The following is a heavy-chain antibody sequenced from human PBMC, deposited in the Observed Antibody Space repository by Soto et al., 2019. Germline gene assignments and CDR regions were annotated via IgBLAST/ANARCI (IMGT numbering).Heavy chain of an antibody. V-gene: IGHV1-3*01. D-gene: IGHD4-17*01. CDR1: GYTFTSYA. J-gene: IGHJ6*02. CDR3: ARVPGAYGDYYYYYGMDV. Sequence: ASVKVSCKASGYTFTSYAMHWVRQAPGQRLEWMGWINAGNGNTKYSQKFQGRVTITRDTSASTAYMELSSLRSEDTAVFYFARVPGAYGDYYYYYGMDVWGQGTTVTVSS. CDR2: INAGNGNT.